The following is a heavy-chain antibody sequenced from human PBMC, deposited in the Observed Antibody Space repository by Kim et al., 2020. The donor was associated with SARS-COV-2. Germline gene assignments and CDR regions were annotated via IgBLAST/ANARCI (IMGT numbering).Heavy chain of an antibody. J-gene: IGHJ4*02. CDR3: VRSLQQLVPGY. Sequence: GGSLRLSCAASGFTFSSYGMHWVRQAPGKGLEWVAVISYDGRNKYYADSVKGRFTISRDNSKNTLYLQMNSLRDEDTAVYYCVRSLQQLVPGYWGQGTLVTVSS. D-gene: IGHD6-13*01. CDR2: ISYDGRNK. V-gene: IGHV3-30*03. CDR1: GFTFSSYG.